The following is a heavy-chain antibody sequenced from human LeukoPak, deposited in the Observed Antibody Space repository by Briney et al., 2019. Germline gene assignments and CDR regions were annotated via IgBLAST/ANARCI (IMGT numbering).Heavy chain of an antibody. D-gene: IGHD4-23*01. Sequence: ASVKVSCKASGFTFTSSAVQWVRQARGQRLEWIGWIVVGSGNTNYAQKFQERVTITRDTSTSTAYMELSSLRSEDTAVYYCAAVTYGGNSSSYMDVWGKGTTVTVSS. V-gene: IGHV1-58*01. J-gene: IGHJ6*03. CDR1: GFTFTSSA. CDR3: AAVTYGGNSSSYMDV. CDR2: IVVGSGNT.